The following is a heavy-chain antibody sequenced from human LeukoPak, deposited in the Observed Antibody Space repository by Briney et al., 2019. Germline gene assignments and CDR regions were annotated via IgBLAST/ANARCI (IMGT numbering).Heavy chain of an antibody. CDR3: ARGWNDFWAFDY. V-gene: IGHV4-34*01. CDR1: GGSFSGYY. CDR2: INHSGST. D-gene: IGHD3-3*01. Sequence: PSETLSLTCAVYGGSFSGYYWSWIRQPPGKGLEWIGEINHSGSTNYNPSLKSRVTMSVDTSKNQFSLKLSSVTAADTAVYYCARGWNDFWAFDYWGQGTLVTVSS. J-gene: IGHJ4*02.